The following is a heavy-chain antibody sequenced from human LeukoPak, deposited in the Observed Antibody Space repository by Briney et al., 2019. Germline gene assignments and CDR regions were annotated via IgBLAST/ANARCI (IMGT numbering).Heavy chain of an antibody. CDR3: AGEDGAAAGSHFDY. CDR2: ISSSSSYI. V-gene: IGHV3-21*01. Sequence: PGGSLRLSCAASGFTFSSYSMNWVRQAPGKGLEWVSSISSSSSYIYYADSVKGRFTISRDNAKNSLYLQMNSLRAEDTAVYYCAGEDGAAAGSHFDYWGQGTLVTVSS. CDR1: GFTFSSYS. D-gene: IGHD6-13*01. J-gene: IGHJ4*02.